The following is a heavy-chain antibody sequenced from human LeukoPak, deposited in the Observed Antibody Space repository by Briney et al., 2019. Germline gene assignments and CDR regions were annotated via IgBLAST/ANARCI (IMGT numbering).Heavy chain of an antibody. CDR1: GGTFSSYA. J-gene: IGHJ6*02. CDR3: ANGEKNYGDYYYGMDV. D-gene: IGHD4-17*01. CDR2: IIPIFGTA. V-gene: IGHV1-69*13. Sequence: SVKVSCKASGGTFSSYAISWVRQASGQGLEWMGGIIPIFGTANYAQKFQGRVTITADESTSTAYMELSSLRSEDTAVYYCANGEKNYGDYYYGMDVWGQGTTVTVSS.